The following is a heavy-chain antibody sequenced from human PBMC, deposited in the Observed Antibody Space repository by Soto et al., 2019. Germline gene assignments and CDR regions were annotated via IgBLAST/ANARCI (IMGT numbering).Heavy chain of an antibody. V-gene: IGHV4-39*01. D-gene: IGHD2-15*01. CDR2: MLYSGGT. CDR3: AGVVVGATRHSDVDH. Sequence: SETLALTCPVSGSPIRSNHSFLGCVVHPLGKGLEFIASMLYSGGTYHEPSLKSRVTMSLDTSKNQFSLNLKSVTAADTATYYCAGVVVGATRHSDVDHWGQGTLVTVSS. CDR1: GSPIRSNHSF. J-gene: IGHJ4*02.